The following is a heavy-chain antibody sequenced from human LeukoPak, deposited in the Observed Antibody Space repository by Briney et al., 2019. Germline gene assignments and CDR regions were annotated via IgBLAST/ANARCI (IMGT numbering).Heavy chain of an antibody. D-gene: IGHD6-19*01. CDR3: ARDRKKYSSDAYYFDY. Sequence: ASVKVSCKASGYTFTSYGISWVRQAPGQGLEWMGWISAYNGNTSYAQKLQGRVTMTTDTSTSTAYMELRSLRSDDTAVYYCARDRKKYSSDAYYFDYWGQGTLVTVSS. V-gene: IGHV1-18*01. CDR1: GYTFTSYG. J-gene: IGHJ4*02. CDR2: ISAYNGNT.